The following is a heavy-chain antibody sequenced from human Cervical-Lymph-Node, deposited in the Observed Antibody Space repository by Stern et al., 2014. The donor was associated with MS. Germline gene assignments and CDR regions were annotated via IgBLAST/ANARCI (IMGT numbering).Heavy chain of an antibody. D-gene: IGHD3-22*01. CDR1: GYLFSSFW. V-gene: IGHV5-51*01. J-gene: IGHJ4*02. CDR2: IWPGDPDT. CDR3: ARQDDSSGYYVY. Sequence: EVQLVESGAEVKKPGESLKISCKGSGYLFSSFWIAWVRQMPGKGLEWMGIIWPGDPDTKYSPSFQGQVTISADKSINTAYLQWSSLKAADTAMYYCARQDDSSGYYVYWGQGTLVTVSS.